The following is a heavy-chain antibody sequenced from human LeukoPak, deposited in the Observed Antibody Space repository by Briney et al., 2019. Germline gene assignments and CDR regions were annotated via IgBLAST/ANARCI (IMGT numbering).Heavy chain of an antibody. J-gene: IGHJ6*02. D-gene: IGHD5-18*01. CDR3: ARDAFVDTNENYGMDV. CDR2: IYSGGST. V-gene: IGHV3-53*04. CDR1: GFTVSSNY. Sequence: PGGSLRLSCAASGFTVSSNYMSWVRQAPGKGLEWVSVIYSGGSTYYADSVKGRFTISRHNSKNTLYLQMNSLRAEDTAVYYCARDAFVDTNENYGMDVWGQGTTVTVSS.